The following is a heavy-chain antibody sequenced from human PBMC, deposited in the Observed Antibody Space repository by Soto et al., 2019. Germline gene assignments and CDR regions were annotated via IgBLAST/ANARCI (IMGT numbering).Heavy chain of an antibody. V-gene: IGHV1-69*13. CDR1: GGTFSSYA. Sequence: SVKVSCKASGGTFSSYAISWVRQDPGQGLEWMGGIIPISGTANYAQKFQGRVTITADESTSTAYMELSSLRSEDTAVYYCARWYYYDSSGYRYGTDVWGQGTTVTVSS. CDR3: ARWYYYDSSGYRYGTDV. D-gene: IGHD3-22*01. CDR2: IIPISGTA. J-gene: IGHJ6*02.